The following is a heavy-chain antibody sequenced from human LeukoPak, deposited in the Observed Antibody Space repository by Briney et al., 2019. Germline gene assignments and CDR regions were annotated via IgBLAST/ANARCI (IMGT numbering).Heavy chain of an antibody. CDR2: INPNSGGT. V-gene: IGHV1-2*02. J-gene: IGHJ4*02. Sequence: ASVRVSCKTSGYTFTGYYVHWVRQAPGQGLEWMGWINPNSGGTHYTQKFQGRVTLTRDASISTAYMELSGLRSDDTALYYCARDVSGSYDYWGQGTLVTVSS. CDR1: GYTFTGYY. D-gene: IGHD1-26*01. CDR3: ARDVSGSYDY.